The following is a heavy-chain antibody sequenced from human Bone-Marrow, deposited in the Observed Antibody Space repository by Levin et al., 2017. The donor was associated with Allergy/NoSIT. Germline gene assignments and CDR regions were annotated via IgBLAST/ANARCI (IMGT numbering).Heavy chain of an antibody. CDR2: IYYIGNT. J-gene: IGHJ4*02. D-gene: IGHD3-22*01. CDR3: ARRAPDRRYYDSTLYFDY. V-gene: IGHV4-59*01. CDR1: GGSLNSYY. Sequence: PSETLSLTCSVSGGSLNSYYWSWIRQPPGKGLEWIGYIYYIGNTNYNRSLRSRVTISIDTSKNQFSLKLGSVTAADTAVYYCARRAPDRRYYDSTLYFDYWGQGALVTVSS.